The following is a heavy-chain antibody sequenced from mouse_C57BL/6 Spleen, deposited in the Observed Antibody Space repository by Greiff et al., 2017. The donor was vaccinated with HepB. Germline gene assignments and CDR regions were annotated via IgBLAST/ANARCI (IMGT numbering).Heavy chain of an antibody. D-gene: IGHD3-2*02. CDR3: ARVDSSGDAMDY. Sequence: QVQLQQPGAELVRPGSSVKLSCKASGYTFTSYWMHWVKQRPIQGLEWIGNIDPSDSETHYNQKFKDKATLTVDKSSSTAYMKLSSLTSEDSAVYYCARVDSSGDAMDYWGQGTSVTVSS. J-gene: IGHJ4*01. V-gene: IGHV1-52*01. CDR1: GYTFTSYW. CDR2: IDPSDSET.